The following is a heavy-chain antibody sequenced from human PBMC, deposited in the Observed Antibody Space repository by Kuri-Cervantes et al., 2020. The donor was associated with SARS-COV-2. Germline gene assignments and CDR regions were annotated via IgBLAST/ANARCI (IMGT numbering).Heavy chain of an antibody. CDR1: GFTFSSYW. J-gene: IGHJ4*02. CDR3: ARTPPHDSSGSSFDY. CDR2: ISWNSGSI. V-gene: IGHV3-74*01. Sequence: GGSLRLSCAASGFTFSSYWMHWVRQAPGKGLEWVSGISWNSGSIGYADSVKGRFTISRDNSKNTLYLQMNSLRAEDTAVYYCARTPPHDSSGSSFDYWGQGTLVTVSS. D-gene: IGHD3-22*01.